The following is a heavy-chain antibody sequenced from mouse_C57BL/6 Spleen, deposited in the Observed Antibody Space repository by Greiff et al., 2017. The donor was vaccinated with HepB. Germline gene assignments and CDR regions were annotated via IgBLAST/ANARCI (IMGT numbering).Heavy chain of an antibody. CDR1: GYSITSGYY. V-gene: IGHV3-6*01. Sequence: EVQLQESGPGLVKPSQSLSLTCSVTGYSITSGYYWNWIRQFPGNKLEWMGYISYDGSNNYNPSLNNRISITRDTSKNQFFLKLNSVTTEDTATYYCAREGGSNFAYWGQGTLVTVSA. CDR3: AREGGSNFAY. J-gene: IGHJ3*01. D-gene: IGHD1-1*02. CDR2: ISYDGSN.